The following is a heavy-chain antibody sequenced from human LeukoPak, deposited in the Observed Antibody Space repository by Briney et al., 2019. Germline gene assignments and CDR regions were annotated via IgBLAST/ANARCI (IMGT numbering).Heavy chain of an antibody. CDR1: GYTFTSYG. V-gene: IGHV1-69*04. Sequence: ASVKVSCKASGYTFTSYGISWVRQAPGQGLEWMGRIIPILGIANYAQKFQGRVTITADKSTSTAYMELSSLRSEDTAVYYCARFASSSRGDAFDIWGQGTMVTVSS. D-gene: IGHD6-13*01. CDR2: IIPILGIA. CDR3: ARFASSSRGDAFDI. J-gene: IGHJ3*02.